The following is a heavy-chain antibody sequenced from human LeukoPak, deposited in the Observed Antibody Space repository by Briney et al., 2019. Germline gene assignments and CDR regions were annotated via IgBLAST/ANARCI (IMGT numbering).Heavy chain of an antibody. Sequence: PGGSLRLSCAASGFTFSNAWMSWVRQAPGKGLEWVGRIKSKTDGGTTDYAAPVKGRFTISRDDSKNTLYLQMNSLKTEDTAVYYCTTDPTYGDYYAFDIWGQGTMVTVSS. J-gene: IGHJ3*02. CDR1: GFTFSNAW. D-gene: IGHD4-17*01. CDR2: IKSKTDGGTT. V-gene: IGHV3-15*01. CDR3: TTDPTYGDYYAFDI.